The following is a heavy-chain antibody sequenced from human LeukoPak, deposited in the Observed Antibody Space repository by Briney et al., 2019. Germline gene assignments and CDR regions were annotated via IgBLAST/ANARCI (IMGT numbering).Heavy chain of an antibody. CDR2: IIPIFGTA. J-gene: IGHJ5*02. D-gene: IGHD4-17*01. Sequence: SVKVSCKASGGTFSSYAISWVRQAPGQGLEWMGGIIPIFGTANYAQKFQGRVTITADESTSTAYMELSSLRSEDTAVYYCARERSHVTTVTIDWFDPWGQGTLVTVSS. CDR1: GGTFSSYA. CDR3: ARERSHVTTVTIDWFDP. V-gene: IGHV1-69*13.